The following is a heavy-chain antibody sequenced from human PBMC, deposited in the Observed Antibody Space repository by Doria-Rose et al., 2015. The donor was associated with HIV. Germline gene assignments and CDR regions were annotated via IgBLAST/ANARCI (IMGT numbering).Heavy chain of an antibody. CDR3: ARIHSLSSSSLGH. Sequence: GADVKKPGASVTVSCKTSGYTFSAYAIHWVRQAPGQRLEWMGWLNVGNGDTRYSRKFQDRVTITSDTSANTGYMALSSLRSEDTAVYYCARIHSLSSSSLGHWGQGTLVTVSS. D-gene: IGHD6-13*01. CDR1: GYTFSAYA. CDR2: LNVGNGDT. J-gene: IGHJ4*02. V-gene: IGHV1-3*01.